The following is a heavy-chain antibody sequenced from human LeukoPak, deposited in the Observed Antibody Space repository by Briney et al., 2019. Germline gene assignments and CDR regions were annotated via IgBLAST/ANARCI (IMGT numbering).Heavy chain of an antibody. Sequence: PGGSLRLSCAASGFNFRDYGMHWVRRTPGKGLEWVAFIRSDGSDKYYADSVKGRFTISRDNAKNTLYLQMNSLRAGDTAVYYCASTPNGVAAIYFDYWGQGTLVTVSS. CDR3: ASTPNGVAAIYFDY. V-gene: IGHV3-30*02. D-gene: IGHD2-15*01. J-gene: IGHJ4*02. CDR2: IRSDGSDK. CDR1: GFNFRDYG.